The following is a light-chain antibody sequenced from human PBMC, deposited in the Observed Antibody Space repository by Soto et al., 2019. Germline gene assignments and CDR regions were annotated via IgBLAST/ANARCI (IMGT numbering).Light chain of an antibody. CDR1: QGISSY. CDR2: KAS. CDR3: QQYDSYSWT. Sequence: AIRMTQSPSSLSASTGDRVTITCRASQGISSYLAWYQQKPGKAPKLLIYKASTLKSGVPSRFSGSGSGTEFTLTISSLQPDDFATYYCQQYDSYSWTFGQGTKVDIK. V-gene: IGKV1-8*01. J-gene: IGKJ1*01.